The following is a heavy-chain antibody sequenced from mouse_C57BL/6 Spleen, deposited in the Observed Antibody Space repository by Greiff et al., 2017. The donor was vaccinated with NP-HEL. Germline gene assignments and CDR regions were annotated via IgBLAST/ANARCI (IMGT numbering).Heavy chain of an antibody. CDR2: IDPSDSYT. Sequence: QVQLQQPGAELVKPGASVKLSCKASGYTFTSYWMQWVKQRPGQGLEWIGEIDPSDSYTNYNQKFKGKATLTVDTSSSTAYMQLSSLTSEDSAVYYCARDYGSPWGQGTTLTVSS. D-gene: IGHD1-2*01. CDR1: GYTFTSYW. V-gene: IGHV1-50*01. J-gene: IGHJ2*01. CDR3: ARDYGSP.